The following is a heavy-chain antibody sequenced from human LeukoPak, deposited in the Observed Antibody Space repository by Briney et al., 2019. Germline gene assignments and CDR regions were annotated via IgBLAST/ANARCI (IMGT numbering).Heavy chain of an antibody. CDR1: GFTFSRCS. J-gene: IGHJ5*02. V-gene: IGHV3-23*01. CDR3: AIRGGSGSYHRGFDP. CDR2: ISGSGSST. Sequence: PGGSLRLSCAGSGFTFSRCSMSWVRQAPGKGLEWVSVISGSGSSTYYADSVKGRFTISRDNSKNTLYLQMNSLRAEDTAAYYCAIRGGSGSYHRGFDPWGQGTRVTVSS. D-gene: IGHD3-10*01.